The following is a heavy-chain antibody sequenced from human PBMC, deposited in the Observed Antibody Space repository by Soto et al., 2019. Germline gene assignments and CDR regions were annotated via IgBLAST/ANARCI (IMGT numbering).Heavy chain of an antibody. Sequence: SETLSLTCAVYGGSFSGYYWSWIRQPPGKGLERIGEINHSGSTNYNPSLKSRVTISVDTSKNQFSLKLSSVTAADTAVYYCARPRYYDFWSGYYGHWGQGTMVTVSS. D-gene: IGHD3-3*01. CDR1: GGSFSGYY. CDR3: ARPRYYDFWSGYYGH. CDR2: INHSGST. J-gene: IGHJ4*02. V-gene: IGHV4-34*01.